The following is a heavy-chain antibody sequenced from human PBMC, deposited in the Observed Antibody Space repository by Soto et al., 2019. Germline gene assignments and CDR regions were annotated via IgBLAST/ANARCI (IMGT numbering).Heavy chain of an antibody. Sequence: HPGGSLRLSCAASGFTFSSYAMHWVRQAPGKGLEYVSAISSNGGSTYYANSVKGRFTISRDNSKNTLYLQMGSLRAEDMAVYYCASLKGYCSSTSCHDYWGQGTLVTVSS. D-gene: IGHD2-2*01. J-gene: IGHJ4*02. V-gene: IGHV3-64*01. CDR2: ISSNGGST. CDR3: ASLKGYCSSTSCHDY. CDR1: GFTFSSYA.